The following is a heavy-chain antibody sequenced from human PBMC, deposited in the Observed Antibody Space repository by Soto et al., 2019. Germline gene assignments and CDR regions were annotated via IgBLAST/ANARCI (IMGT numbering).Heavy chain of an antibody. CDR2: IIPIFGTA. V-gene: IGHV1-69*01. D-gene: IGHD2-21*02. J-gene: IGHJ5*02. CDR3: SRVTTYWFDP. Sequence: QVQLVQSGAEVKKPGSSVKVSCKASGGTFSSYAISWVRQAPGQGLEWMGGIIPIFGTANYAQKIQGRGTITADESTNTSYMERSSLRSEDTAFYYCSRVTTYWFDPWGQGTLVAVSS. CDR1: GGTFSSYA.